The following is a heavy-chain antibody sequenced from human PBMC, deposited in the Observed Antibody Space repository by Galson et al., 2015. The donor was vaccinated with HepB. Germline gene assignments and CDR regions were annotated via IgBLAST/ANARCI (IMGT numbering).Heavy chain of an antibody. CDR2: ISGSGGST. Sequence: SLRLSCAASGFAFISYDMYWVRQAPGKGLEWVSSISGSGGSTYYADSVKGRFTISRDNSKNTLYLQMNNLRAEDTAVYYCAKKISGNYFNYFDYWGQGTLVTVSS. V-gene: IGHV3-23*01. CDR3: AKKISGNYFNYFDY. J-gene: IGHJ4*02. CDR1: GFAFISYD. D-gene: IGHD1-26*01.